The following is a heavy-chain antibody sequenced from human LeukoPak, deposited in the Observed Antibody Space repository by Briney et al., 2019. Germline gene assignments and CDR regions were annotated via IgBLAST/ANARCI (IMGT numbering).Heavy chain of an antibody. D-gene: IGHD3-10*01. V-gene: IGHV4-38-2*01. CDR3: ASGPYGSGSKIDY. CDR1: GYSISSGYY. J-gene: IGHJ4*02. CDR2: IYHSGGT. Sequence: SETLSLTCAVSGYSISSGYYWGWIRQPPGKGLEWIGSIYHSGGTYYNPSLKSRVTISVDTSKNQFSLKLNSVTAADTAVYYCASGPYGSGSKIDYWGQGTLVTVSS.